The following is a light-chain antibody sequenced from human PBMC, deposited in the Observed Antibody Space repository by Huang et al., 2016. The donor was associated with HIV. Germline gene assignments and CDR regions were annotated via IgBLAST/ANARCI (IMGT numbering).Light chain of an antibody. V-gene: IGKV2-28*01. J-gene: IGKJ1*01. CDR2: LVS. CDR1: QSLLHNNGYNY. CDR3: MQDLQRPWT. Sequence: DVVMTQSPLSLPVTPGEPAAISCRSNQSLLHNNGYNYLDWYLQKPGQSPQLLMYLVSNRASGVPDRCSGSGSGTDFTLEISRVEAADVGVYYCMQDLQRPWTFGQGTKVEI.